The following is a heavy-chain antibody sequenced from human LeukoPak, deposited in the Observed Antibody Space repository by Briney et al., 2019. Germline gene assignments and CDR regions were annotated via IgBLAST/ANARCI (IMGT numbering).Heavy chain of an antibody. CDR2: INSDGSA. Sequence: PGGSLRLSCAASGFTVSINYMSWVRQAPGKGLEWVSVINSDGSAYYADSVKGRFTISRDNSKNTLYLQINSLRAEDTAVYCCARLAGGSSGPLDYWGQGTLVTVSS. J-gene: IGHJ4*02. D-gene: IGHD3-22*01. CDR3: ARLAGGSSGPLDY. V-gene: IGHV3-66*01. CDR1: GFTVSINY.